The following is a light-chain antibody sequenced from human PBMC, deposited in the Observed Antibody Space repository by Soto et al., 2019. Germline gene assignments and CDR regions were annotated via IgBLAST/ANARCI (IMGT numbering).Light chain of an antibody. Sequence: QSALTQPACVSGSPGQSITISCTGTSSDVGGYSYVSWYQQHPGKAPKLMIYDVSNRPSGVSNRFSGSKSGNTASLTISGLQAEDEADYYCSSYTSSSTLVFGGGTKLTV. CDR1: SSDVGGYSY. J-gene: IGLJ2*01. CDR3: SSYTSSSTLV. CDR2: DVS. V-gene: IGLV2-14*01.